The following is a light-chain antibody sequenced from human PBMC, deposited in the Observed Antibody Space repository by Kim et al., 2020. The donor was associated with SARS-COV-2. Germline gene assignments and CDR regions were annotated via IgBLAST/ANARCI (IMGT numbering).Light chain of an antibody. CDR2: EDD. CDR3: QCRDDNYHWV. CDR1: SGTIASNY. V-gene: IGLV6-57*04. Sequence: NFMLTQPHSVSGSPGQTITISCTRSSGTIASNYVQWYQQRPGSAPTTVIYEDDRRPSGVPDRFSGSIDSSSNSASLTISGLRSEDEADYHCQCRDDNYHWVFGGGTQLTVL. J-gene: IGLJ3*02.